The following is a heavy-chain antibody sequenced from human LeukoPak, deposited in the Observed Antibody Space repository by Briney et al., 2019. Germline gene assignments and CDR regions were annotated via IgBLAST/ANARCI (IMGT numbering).Heavy chain of an antibody. CDR1: GYSFIGYY. J-gene: IGHJ4*02. V-gene: IGHV1-2*02. CDR3: ARGGSTIVVVPASNLPSDY. D-gene: IGHD2-2*01. CDR2: INPNTGAT. Sequence: ASVKVSCKASGYSFIGYYMHWVRQAPGQGLEWMGWINPNTGATNYAQKFQGRVTMTRDTSISAAFLELSMLTSDDTAVYYCARGGSTIVVVPASNLPSDYWGQGTLVTVSS.